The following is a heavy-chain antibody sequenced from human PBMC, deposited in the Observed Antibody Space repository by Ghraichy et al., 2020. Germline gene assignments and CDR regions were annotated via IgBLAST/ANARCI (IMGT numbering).Heavy chain of an antibody. CDR1: GGSISSYY. D-gene: IGHD3-3*01. Sequence: SETLSLTCTVSGGSISSYYWSWIRQPPGKGLEWIGYIYYSGSTNYNPSLKSRVTISVDTSKNQFSLKLSSVTAADTAVYYCARHYYDFWSGYYAAGYGMDVWGQGTTVTVSS. J-gene: IGHJ6*02. CDR2: IYYSGST. CDR3: ARHYYDFWSGYYAAGYGMDV. V-gene: IGHV4-59*08.